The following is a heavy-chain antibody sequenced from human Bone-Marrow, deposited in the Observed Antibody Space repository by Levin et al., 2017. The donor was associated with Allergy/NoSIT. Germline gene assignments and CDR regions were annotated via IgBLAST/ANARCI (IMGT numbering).Heavy chain of an antibody. D-gene: IGHD6-19*01. CDR2: IYTSGST. CDR1: GGSISSGSYY. Sequence: PSETLSLTCTVSGGSISSGSYYWSWIRQPAGKGLEWIGRIYTSGSTNYNPSLKSRVTISVDTSKNQFSLKLSSVTAADTAVYYCARDGAVAGRGDAFDIWGQGTMVTVSS. V-gene: IGHV4-61*02. J-gene: IGHJ3*02. CDR3: ARDGAVAGRGDAFDI.